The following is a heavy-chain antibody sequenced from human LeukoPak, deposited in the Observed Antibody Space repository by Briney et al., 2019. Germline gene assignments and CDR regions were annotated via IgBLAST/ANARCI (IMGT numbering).Heavy chain of an antibody. Sequence: SETLSLTCTVSGGSISSSSFYWGGIRQPPGKGLEWIGSIYYSGNTYYNPSLKSRVTISVDTSKNQFSLKLSSVTAADTAVYYCARLNQGNRFDYWGQGTLVTVSS. CDR2: IYYSGNT. D-gene: IGHD1-14*01. CDR1: GGSISSSSFY. V-gene: IGHV4-39*01. J-gene: IGHJ4*02. CDR3: ARLNQGNRFDY.